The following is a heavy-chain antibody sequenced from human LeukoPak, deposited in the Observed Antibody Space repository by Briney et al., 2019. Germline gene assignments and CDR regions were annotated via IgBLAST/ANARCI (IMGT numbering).Heavy chain of an antibody. J-gene: IGHJ4*02. V-gene: IGHV3-21*01. CDR1: GFTFSSYS. CDR3: ARDTDGYNPWYFDY. D-gene: IGHD5-24*01. CDR2: ISSSSSYI. Sequence: GGSLRLSCAASGFTFSSYSMNWVRQAPGKGLEWVSSISSSSSYIYYADSVKGRFTISRDNAKNSLYLQMNSLRAEDTAVYYCARDTDGYNPWYFDYWGQGTLVTVSS.